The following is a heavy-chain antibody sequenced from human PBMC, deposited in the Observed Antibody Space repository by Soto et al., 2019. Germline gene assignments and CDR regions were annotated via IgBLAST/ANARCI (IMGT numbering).Heavy chain of an antibody. J-gene: IGHJ4*02. CDR2: IYYSGST. CDR1: GASISSYY. D-gene: IGHD2-15*01. CDR3: ARGRVSGASCYLGY. Sequence: SETLSLTCTVSGASISSYYWSWIRQPPGKGLEWIGYIYYSGSTNYNPTLKSRVTISVDTSKNQFSLKLSSVTAADTAGYYCARGRVSGASCYLGYWGQGTLVTVS. V-gene: IGHV4-59*01.